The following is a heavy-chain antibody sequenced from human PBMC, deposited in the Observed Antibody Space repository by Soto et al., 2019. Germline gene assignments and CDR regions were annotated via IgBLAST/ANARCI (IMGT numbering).Heavy chain of an antibody. V-gene: IGHV4-59*01. CDR3: ARDRTEQQLYGPSDLRTYYGMDV. CDR2: IYYSGST. CDR1: GGSISSYY. J-gene: IGHJ6*02. D-gene: IGHD6-13*01. Sequence: SETLSLTCTVSGGSISSYYWSWIRQPPGKGLEWIGYIYYSGSTNYNPSLKSRVTISVDTSKNQFSLKLSSVTAADTAVYYCARDRTEQQLYGPSDLRTYYGMDVWGQATKVTLSS.